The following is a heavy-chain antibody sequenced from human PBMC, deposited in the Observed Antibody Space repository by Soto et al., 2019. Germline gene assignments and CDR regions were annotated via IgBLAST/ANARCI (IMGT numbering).Heavy chain of an antibody. CDR2: ISSSGSTI. D-gene: IGHD5-18*01. J-gene: IGHJ4*02. Sequence: QVQLVESGGGLVKPGGSLRLSCAASGFTFSDYYMSWIRQAPGKGLEWVSYISSSGSTIYYADSVKGRFTISRDNAKNSLYPQMNSLRAEDTAVYYCARSLSFGDTAHYYFDYWGQGTLVTVSS. CDR1: GFTFSDYY. CDR3: ARSLSFGDTAHYYFDY. V-gene: IGHV3-11*01.